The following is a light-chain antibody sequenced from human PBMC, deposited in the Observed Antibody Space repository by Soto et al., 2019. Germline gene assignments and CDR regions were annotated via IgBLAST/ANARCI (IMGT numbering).Light chain of an antibody. J-gene: IGLJ1*01. Sequence: QSVLAQPASVSGSLGQSITISCTGTSSDVGGYDFVSWYQHHPGKAPKLIIYEVRTRPSGVSDRFSGSKSGNTASLTISGLQAEDEADYYCSSYTSDWGVFGTGTKVTLL. CDR3: SSYTSDWGV. CDR1: SSDVGGYDF. CDR2: EVR. V-gene: IGLV2-14*01.